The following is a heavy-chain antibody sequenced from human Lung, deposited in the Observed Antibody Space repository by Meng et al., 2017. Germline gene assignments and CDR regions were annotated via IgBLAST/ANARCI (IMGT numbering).Heavy chain of an antibody. Sequence: QVHLQQSGPGRVKRSQTLSLTCAISGDSVSSNSAAWSCIRQSPSRGLEWLGRTYYRSKWYNGYAVSVRSRITINPDTSKNQFSLQLNSVTPEDTAVYYCARSQQWLDSWGQGTLVTVSS. CDR3: ARSQQWLDS. CDR2: TYYRSKWYN. D-gene: IGHD6-19*01. V-gene: IGHV6-1*01. CDR1: GDSVSSNSAA. J-gene: IGHJ4*02.